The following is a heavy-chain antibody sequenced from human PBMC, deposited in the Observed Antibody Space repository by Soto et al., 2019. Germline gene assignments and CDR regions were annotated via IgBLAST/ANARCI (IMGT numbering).Heavy chain of an antibody. CDR1: GFTFSTYG. J-gene: IGHJ4*02. V-gene: IGHV3-23*01. CDR3: ARLTQFAGTYGQRPFDY. D-gene: IGHD3-10*01. CDR2: IRSDGSST. Sequence: EGQLLESGGGLVPPGGSLRLSCAASGFTFSTYGMSWVRQAPGKGLEWVSSIRSDGSSTHYTDSVKGRFTISRDNFRNTLYLQMTSLSADDTAIYYCARLTQFAGTYGQRPFDYWGQGTLVTVSS.